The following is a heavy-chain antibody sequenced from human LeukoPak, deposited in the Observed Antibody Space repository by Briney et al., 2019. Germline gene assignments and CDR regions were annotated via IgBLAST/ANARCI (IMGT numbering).Heavy chain of an antibody. CDR2: IRQDGETK. D-gene: IGHD6-13*01. CDR1: GFPFNGDW. V-gene: IGHV3-7*03. J-gene: IGHJ4*02. Sequence: GAPLLLSCASAGFPFNGDWMTCCRRAPAKGREWVANIRQDGETKYYVHSVKGRFTISMDNAMNSLYLQMNSLRAQDTAIYYCARSLPYGTTWYGRSDFWGQGTLVTVSS. CDR3: ARSLPYGTTWYGRSDF.